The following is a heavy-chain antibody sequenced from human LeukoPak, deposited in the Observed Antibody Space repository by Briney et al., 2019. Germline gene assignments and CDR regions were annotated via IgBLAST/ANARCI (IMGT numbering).Heavy chain of an antibody. CDR3: AKDIDSSGYSSSQENWFDP. CDR2: ISGSGGST. V-gene: IGHV3-23*01. Sequence: GGSLRLSCAASGFTFSSYAMSWVRQAPGKGLEWVSTISGSGGSTYYADSVKGRFTISRDNSKNTLYLQMNSLRAEDTAVYYCAKDIDSSGYSSSQENWFDPWGQGTLVTVSS. J-gene: IGHJ5*02. CDR1: GFTFSSYA. D-gene: IGHD3-22*01.